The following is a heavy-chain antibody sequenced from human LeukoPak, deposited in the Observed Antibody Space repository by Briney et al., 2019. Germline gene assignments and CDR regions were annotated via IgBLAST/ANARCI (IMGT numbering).Heavy chain of an antibody. CDR1: KFNFSNYA. V-gene: IGHV3-30*04. CDR3: AKDWNIVVVPAALDYFQH. D-gene: IGHD2-2*01. J-gene: IGHJ1*01. CDR2: ISDNGRSK. Sequence: GRSLRLSCEASKFNFSNYAMHWVRQAPGKGLEWVAIISDNGRSKFSAGSVKGRFTISRDNSKSTLFLQMNSLRAEDTAVYYCAKDWNIVVVPAALDYFQHWGQGTLVTVSS.